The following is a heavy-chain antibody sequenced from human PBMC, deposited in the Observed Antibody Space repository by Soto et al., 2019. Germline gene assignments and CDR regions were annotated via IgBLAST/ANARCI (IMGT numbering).Heavy chain of an antibody. CDR1: DFSFTSCW. V-gene: IGHV5-51*01. Sequence: GESMKISCKAADFSFTSCWICWVRQMPGQGLELMGIIDPGDSDTRYSPSFQGQVTISDDKSIRKDYLQWSRLKPSDTAMYYCASGGVAVSNFDYLGQGTQVTVSS. CDR3: ASGGVAVSNFDY. CDR2: IDPGDSDT. D-gene: IGHD3-3*01. J-gene: IGHJ4*02.